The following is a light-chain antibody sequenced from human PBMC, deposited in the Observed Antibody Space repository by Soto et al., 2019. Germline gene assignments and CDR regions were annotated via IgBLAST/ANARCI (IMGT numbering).Light chain of an antibody. V-gene: IGKV1-33*01. CDR2: DAS. CDR1: QDINNY. CDR3: QQFDSVPCT. J-gene: IGKJ2*02. Sequence: DIQMTQSPSSLSASVGDRVTITCQASQDINNYLIWYQHKPGTAPKLLIYDASTLGTGVSSRFSGGGSGTHFTFTNSSLQPEDIATYYCQQFDSVPCTFGQGTKLEL.